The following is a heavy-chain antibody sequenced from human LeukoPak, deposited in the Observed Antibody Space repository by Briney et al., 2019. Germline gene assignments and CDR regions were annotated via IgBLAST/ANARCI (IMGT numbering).Heavy chain of an antibody. J-gene: IGHJ4*02. CDR2: ISSSGSTI. CDR1: GFTFSSYW. D-gene: IGHD3-10*01. V-gene: IGHV3-11*04. Sequence: PGGSLRLSCAASGFTFSSYWMSWIRQAPGKGLEWVSYISSSGSTIYYADSVKGRFTISRDNAKNSRYLQMNSLRAEDTAVYYCARGINYYGSGSPSHYFDYWGQGTLVTVSS. CDR3: ARGINYYGSGSPSHYFDY.